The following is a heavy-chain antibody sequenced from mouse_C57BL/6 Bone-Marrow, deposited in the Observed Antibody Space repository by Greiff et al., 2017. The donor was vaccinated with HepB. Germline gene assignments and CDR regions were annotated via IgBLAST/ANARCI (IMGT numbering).Heavy chain of an antibody. CDR1: GFTFTDYY. J-gene: IGHJ4*01. V-gene: IGHV7-3*01. Sequence: EVQLQESGGGLVQPGGSLSLSCAASGFTFTDYYMSWVRQPPGKALEWLGFIRNKANGYTTEYSASVKGRFTISRDNSQSILYLQMNALRAEDSATYYCASLITRAMDYWGQGTSVTVSS. CDR3: ASLITRAMDY. D-gene: IGHD1-1*01. CDR2: IRNKANGYTT.